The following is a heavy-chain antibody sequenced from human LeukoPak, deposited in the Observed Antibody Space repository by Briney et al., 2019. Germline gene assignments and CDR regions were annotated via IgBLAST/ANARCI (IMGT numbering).Heavy chain of an antibody. V-gene: IGHV3-23*01. Sequence: GGSLRLPCAASGFTLSTYSMYWVRQAPGKGLEWVSGIRGSGGITYYADSVKGRFTMSGDNSENTLYLQMNSLRVDDTAVYYCAKGRVVESILDYWGQGVLVTVSS. CDR1: GFTLSTYS. CDR3: AKGRVVESILDY. CDR2: IRGSGGIT. D-gene: IGHD3-3*01. J-gene: IGHJ4*02.